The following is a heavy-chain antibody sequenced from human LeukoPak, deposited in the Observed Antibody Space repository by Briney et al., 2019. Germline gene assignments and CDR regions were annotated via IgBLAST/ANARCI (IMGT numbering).Heavy chain of an antibody. CDR2: ITGLGAV. Sequence: GGSLRLSCVASGFTFSSYAMSWVRRAPGKGLEWVSAITGLGAVDNADSVKGRFTVSRDNSKSTLYLQMDSLRPEDTATYYCAKRRYENSGYFDYWGQGTLVTISS. CDR3: AKRRYENSGYFDY. D-gene: IGHD3-22*01. V-gene: IGHV3-23*01. J-gene: IGHJ4*02. CDR1: GFTFSSYA.